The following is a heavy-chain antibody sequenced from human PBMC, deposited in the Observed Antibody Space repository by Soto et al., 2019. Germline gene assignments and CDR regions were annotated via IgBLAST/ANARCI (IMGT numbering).Heavy chain of an antibody. CDR2: TYFRSKWYS. V-gene: IGHV6-1*01. J-gene: IGHJ4*02. CDR3: ARGSYYSGWV. D-gene: IGHD6-19*01. CDR1: GDSVSSTSAA. Sequence: PSQTLSLTCAISGDSVSSTSAAWSWIRQSPSRGLEWLGRTYFRSKWYSDYAVSVKSRITINPDTSKNQFSLQLNSVTPEDTAVYYCARGSYYSGWVWGQGXLVTVPS.